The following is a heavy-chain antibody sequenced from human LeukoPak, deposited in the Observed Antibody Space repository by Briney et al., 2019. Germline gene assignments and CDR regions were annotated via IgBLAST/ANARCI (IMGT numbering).Heavy chain of an antibody. CDR2: INQSGST. CDR1: GGSFSGYY. Sequence: KPSETLSLTCAVYGGSFSGYYWSWIRQPPGKGLEWIGEINQSGSTNYNPSLKSRVTISVDTSKNQFSLKLSSVTATDTAVYYCARGRPYCSSTSCSPKNYYYYYMDVWGKGTTVTVSS. J-gene: IGHJ6*03. D-gene: IGHD2-2*01. CDR3: ARGRPYCSSTSCSPKNYYYYYMDV. V-gene: IGHV4-34*01.